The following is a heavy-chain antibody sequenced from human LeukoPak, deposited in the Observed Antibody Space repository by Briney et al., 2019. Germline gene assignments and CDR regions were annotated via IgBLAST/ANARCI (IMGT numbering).Heavy chain of an antibody. V-gene: IGHV3-21*01. CDR2: ISSSSSYI. J-gene: IGHJ4*02. CDR3: ASDPYEIVATPYYFDY. D-gene: IGHD5-12*01. Sequence: PGGSLRLSCAASGFTFSSYSMNWVRQAPGKGLEWVSSISSSSSYIYYADSVKGRFTISRDNAKNSLYLQMNSLRAEDTAVYYCASDPYEIVATPYYFDYWGQGTLVTVSS. CDR1: GFTFSSYS.